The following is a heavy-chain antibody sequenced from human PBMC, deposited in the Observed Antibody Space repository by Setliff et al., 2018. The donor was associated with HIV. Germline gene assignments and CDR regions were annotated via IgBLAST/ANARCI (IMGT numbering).Heavy chain of an antibody. D-gene: IGHD3-22*01. Sequence: SVKVSCKASGYTFTSYYMHWVRQAPGQGLEWMGGFIPVFGKVEYAQKFQGRVTITADESTNTAYMELSSLRSEDTAVYYCARDVNFYYEGGNWFDPWGQGTLVTVSS. CDR2: FIPVFGKV. V-gene: IGHV1-69*13. CDR3: ARDVNFYYEGGNWFDP. CDR1: GYTFTSYY. J-gene: IGHJ5*02.